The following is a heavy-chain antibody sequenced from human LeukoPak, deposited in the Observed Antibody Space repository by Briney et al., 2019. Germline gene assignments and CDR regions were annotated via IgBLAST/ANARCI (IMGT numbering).Heavy chain of an antibody. J-gene: IGHJ6*02. V-gene: IGHV1-18*01. CDR1: GYTFTSYG. Sequence: ASVKVSCKASGYTFTSYGISWVRQAPGQGLEWMGWISAYNGNTNYAQKLQGRVTMTTDTPTSTAYMELRSLRSDDTAVYYCARDSLTIFGVVIIAPFNYYYYGMDVWGQGTTVTVSS. D-gene: IGHD3-3*01. CDR2: ISAYNGNT. CDR3: ARDSLTIFGVVIIAPFNYYYYGMDV.